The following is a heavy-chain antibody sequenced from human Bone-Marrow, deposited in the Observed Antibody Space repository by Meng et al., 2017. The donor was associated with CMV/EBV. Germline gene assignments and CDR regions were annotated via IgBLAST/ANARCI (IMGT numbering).Heavy chain of an antibody. V-gene: IGHV1-18*01. CDR2: ISAYNGNT. D-gene: IGHD3-16*02. J-gene: IGHJ4*02. Sequence: ASVKVSCKASGYTFTSYGISWVRQAPGQGLEWMGWISAYNGNTNYAQKLQGRVTMTTDTSTSTAYMELRSMRSDDTAVYYCARGVTWRYYDYVLGSYRPTNYYFDYWGQGTLVTFSS. CDR1: GYTFTSYG. CDR3: ARGVTWRYYDYVLGSYRPTNYYFDY.